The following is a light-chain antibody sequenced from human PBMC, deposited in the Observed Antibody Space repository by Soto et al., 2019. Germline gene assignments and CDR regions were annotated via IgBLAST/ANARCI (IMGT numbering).Light chain of an antibody. CDR1: SSDFGNYNL. CDR3: CSFTSSNSHV. Sequence: QSALTQPASVSGSPGQSITISCTGTSSDFGNYNLVSWYQQHPGKVPKLILFEVNKRPSGVPGRFSGSKSGNTASLTISGLQAEDEADYYCCSFTSSNSHVFGTGTKGTVL. V-gene: IGLV2-23*02. J-gene: IGLJ1*01. CDR2: EVN.